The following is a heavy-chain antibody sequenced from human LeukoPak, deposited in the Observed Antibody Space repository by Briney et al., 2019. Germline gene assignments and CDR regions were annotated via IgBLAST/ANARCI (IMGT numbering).Heavy chain of an antibody. D-gene: IGHD6-19*01. CDR1: GYTFTRYG. CDR3: AMDTGYSSGWYYDY. CDR2: ISAYNGNT. V-gene: IGHV1-18*01. J-gene: IGHJ4*02. Sequence: GASVKVSCKASGYTFTRYGISWVRQAPGPGLEWMGWISAYNGNTNYAQKLQGRVTMTTDTCTSTAYMELRSLRSDDRAGYYCAMDTGYSSGWYYDYWGQGTLVTVSS.